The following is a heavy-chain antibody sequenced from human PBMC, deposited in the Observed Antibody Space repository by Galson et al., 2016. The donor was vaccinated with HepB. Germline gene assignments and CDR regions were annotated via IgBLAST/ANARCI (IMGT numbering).Heavy chain of an antibody. CDR3: AHCEMIRGVHRGSDV. V-gene: IGHV2-5*02. D-gene: IGHD3-10*01. J-gene: IGHJ3*01. CDR1: GFSLITNGVG. CDR2: IFWDGDR. Sequence: PALVKPTQTLTLACSFSGFSLITNGVGVGWIRQPPGKALEWLALIFWDGDRHFSPSLQTRLTITKDTSGNQVVLTVTNMDPVDTATYFCAHCEMIRGVHRGSDVWGPGTLVTVSS.